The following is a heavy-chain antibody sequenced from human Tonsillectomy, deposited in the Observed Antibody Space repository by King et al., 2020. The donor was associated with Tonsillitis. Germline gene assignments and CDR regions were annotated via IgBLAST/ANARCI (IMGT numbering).Heavy chain of an antibody. J-gene: IGHJ5*02. CDR3: ARDLHGPDYGGNWFDP. CDR2: IYYSGST. CDR1: GGSINSYY. Sequence: VQLQESGLGLVKPSETLSLTCTVSGGSINSYYWSWIRQPPGKGLEWIGYIYYSGSTIYNPSPKSRVTISIDTSTNQFSLKLSAVTAPDTAVYYCARDLHGPDYGGNWFDPCGQGTLVTVSS. D-gene: IGHD4-23*01. V-gene: IGHV4-59*01.